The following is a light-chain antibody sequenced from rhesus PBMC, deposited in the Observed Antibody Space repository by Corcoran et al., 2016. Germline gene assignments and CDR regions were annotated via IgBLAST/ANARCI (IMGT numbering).Light chain of an antibody. J-gene: IGLJ1*01. CDR1: SSDIGGYNY. Sequence: QAALTQPPSVSGSPGQSVTISCTGTSSDIGGYNYVSWYLQHPGKAPKLMIYDVSKRPSGVSDRFSGSKSGNTASLTISGLQAEDEADYYCSSYAGSNTFIFGAGTRLTVL. CDR2: DVS. CDR3: SSYAGSNTFI. V-gene: IGLV2-23*01.